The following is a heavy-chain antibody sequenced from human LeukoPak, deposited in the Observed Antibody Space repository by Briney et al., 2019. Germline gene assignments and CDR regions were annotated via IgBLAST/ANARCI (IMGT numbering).Heavy chain of an antibody. D-gene: IGHD3-10*01. Sequence: PGRSLRLSCAASGFTFSSYGMHWVRQAPGKGLEWVAVIWYDGSNKYYADSVKGRFTISRDNSKNTLYLQMNSLRAEDTAVYYCAKDFDYYGSGPLEDWGQGTLVTVSS. J-gene: IGHJ4*02. CDR1: GFTFSSYG. CDR2: IWYDGSNK. CDR3: AKDFDYYGSGPLED. V-gene: IGHV3-33*06.